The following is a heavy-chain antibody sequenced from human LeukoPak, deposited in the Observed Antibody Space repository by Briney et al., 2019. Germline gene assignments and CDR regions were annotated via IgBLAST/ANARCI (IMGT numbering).Heavy chain of an antibody. CDR3: ARHYYYDSSGSDAFDI. CDR1: GGSISSYY. D-gene: IGHD3-22*01. Sequence: PSETLSLTCTVSGGSISSYYWSWIRQPPGKGLEWIGYIYYSGSTNYNPSLKSRVTISVDTSKNQFSLKLSSVTAADTAVYYCARHYYYDSSGSDAFDIWGQGTMVTVSS. V-gene: IGHV4-59*08. CDR2: IYYSGST. J-gene: IGHJ3*02.